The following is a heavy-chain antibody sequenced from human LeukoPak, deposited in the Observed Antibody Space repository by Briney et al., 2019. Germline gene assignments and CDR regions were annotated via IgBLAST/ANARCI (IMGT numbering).Heavy chain of an antibody. Sequence: PGGSLRLSCAASGFTFSSYWMSWVRQAPGKGLEWVANIKQDGSEKYYVDSVKGRFTISRDNAKNSLYLQMNSLRAEDTAVNYCARDWGGWNTPYYFDYWGQGTLVTVSS. CDR1: GFTFSSYW. CDR2: IKQDGSEK. CDR3: ARDWGGWNTPYYFDY. D-gene: IGHD1/OR15-1a*01. J-gene: IGHJ4*02. V-gene: IGHV3-7*01.